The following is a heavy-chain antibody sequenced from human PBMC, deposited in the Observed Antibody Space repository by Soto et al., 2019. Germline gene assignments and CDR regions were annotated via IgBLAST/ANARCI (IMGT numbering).Heavy chain of an antibody. V-gene: IGHV4-59*12. CDR1: GGSISSYY. D-gene: IGHD3-3*01. J-gene: IGHJ6*03. CDR2: IYYSGST. CDR3: ARETRHVSLGYDFWSGYPNAPYMDV. Sequence: SETLSLTCTVSGGSISSYYWSLIRQPPGKGLEWIGYIYYSGSTNYNPSLKSRVTISVDTSKNQFSLKLSSVTAADTAVYYCARETRHVSLGYDFWSGYPNAPYMDVWGKGTTVTVSS.